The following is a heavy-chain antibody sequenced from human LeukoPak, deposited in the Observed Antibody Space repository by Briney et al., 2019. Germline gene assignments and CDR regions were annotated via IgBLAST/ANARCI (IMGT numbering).Heavy chain of an antibody. CDR1: GFTFSNSW. J-gene: IGHJ4*02. D-gene: IGHD2-8*01. Sequence: GGSLRLSCAASGFTFSNSWMHWVRQAPGKGLVWVSRINGDGSSTSYADSVKGRFTISRDNAKNTLFLQMNSLRAEDTAVYYCARSLMGFEDYWGQGTLVTVSS. CDR2: INGDGSST. CDR3: ARSLMGFEDY. V-gene: IGHV3-74*01.